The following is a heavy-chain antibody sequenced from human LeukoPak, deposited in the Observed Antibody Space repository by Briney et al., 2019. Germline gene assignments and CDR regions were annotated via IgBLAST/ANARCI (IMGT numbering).Heavy chain of an antibody. J-gene: IGHJ3*02. Sequence: GGSLRLSCAASGFTFSSYWMHWVRQAPGKVLVWVSRINSDGSSTSYADSVKGRFTISRDNAKNTLYLQMNSLRAEDTAVYYCARARVHYYDSSGYYGAFDIWGQGTMVTVSS. V-gene: IGHV3-74*01. D-gene: IGHD3-22*01. CDR3: ARARVHYYDSSGYYGAFDI. CDR2: INSDGSST. CDR1: GFTFSSYW.